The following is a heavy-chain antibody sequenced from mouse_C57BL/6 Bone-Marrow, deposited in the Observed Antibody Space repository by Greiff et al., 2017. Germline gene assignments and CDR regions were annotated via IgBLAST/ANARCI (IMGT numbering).Heavy chain of an antibody. V-gene: IGHV1-69*01. CDR3: ARSPYYYGSGYYAMDY. CDR1: GYTFTSYW. CDR2: IDPSDSYT. J-gene: IGHJ4*01. D-gene: IGHD1-1*01. Sequence: VQLQQPGAELVMPGASVKLSCKASGYTFTSYWMHWVKQRPGQGLEWIGEIDPSDSYTNYNQKFKGKSTLTVDKSSSTAYMQLSSLTSEDSAVYYCARSPYYYGSGYYAMDYWGQGTSVTVSS.